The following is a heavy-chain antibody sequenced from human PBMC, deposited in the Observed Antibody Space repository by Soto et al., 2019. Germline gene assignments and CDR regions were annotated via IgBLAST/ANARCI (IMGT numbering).Heavy chain of an antibody. D-gene: IGHD3-22*01. CDR1: GGSISSSSYY. V-gene: IGHV4-39*01. CDR3: ARTSYYYDSSGYYPNFPIDY. Sequence: SETLSLTCTVSGGSISSSSYYWGWIRQPPGKGLEWIGSIYYSGSTYYNPSLKSRVTISVDTSKNQFSLKLSSVTAADTAVYYCARTSYYYDSSGYYPNFPIDYWGQGTLVTVSS. CDR2: IYYSGST. J-gene: IGHJ4*02.